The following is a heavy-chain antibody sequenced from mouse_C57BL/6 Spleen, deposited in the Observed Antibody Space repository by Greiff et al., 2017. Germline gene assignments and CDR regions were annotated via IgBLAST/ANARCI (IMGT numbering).Heavy chain of an antibody. CDR3: ARCPYDYDYAMDY. J-gene: IGHJ4*01. V-gene: IGHV1-54*01. Sequence: QVHVKQSGAELVRPGTSVKVSCKASGYAFTNYLIEWVKQRPGQGLEWIGVINPGSGGTNYNEKFKGMATLTADKSYSTAYMQLSSLTSEDSAVYFCARCPYDYDYAMDYWGQGTPVTVSS. CDR2: INPGSGGT. D-gene: IGHD2-4*01. CDR1: GYAFTNYL.